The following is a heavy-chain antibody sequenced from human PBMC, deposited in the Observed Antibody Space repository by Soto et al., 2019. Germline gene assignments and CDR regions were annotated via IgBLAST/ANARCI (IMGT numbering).Heavy chain of an antibody. J-gene: IGHJ4*02. V-gene: IGHV4-31*03. CDR3: ARIRGYGGNPRSSFDY. D-gene: IGHD2-15*01. CDR1: GGSISSGGYY. Sequence: QVQLQESGPGLVKPSQTLSLTCTVSGGSISSGGYYWSWIRQHPGKGLEWIGYIYYTGSTYYNPSLKSRVTISVDTSKNQFSLKLSSVTAADTAVYYCARIRGYGGNPRSSFDYWGQGTLVTVSS. CDR2: IYYTGST.